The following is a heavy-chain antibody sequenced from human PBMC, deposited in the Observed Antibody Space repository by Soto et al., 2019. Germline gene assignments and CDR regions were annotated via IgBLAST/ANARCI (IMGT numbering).Heavy chain of an antibody. CDR1: GYTFTSYG. V-gene: IGHV1-18*01. D-gene: IGHD6-13*01. CDR3: ARVRDSSSWYFPLLFDY. J-gene: IGHJ4*02. CDR2: ISAYNGNT. Sequence: GASVKVSCKASGYTFTSYGISWVRQAPGQGLEWMGWISAYNGNTNYAQKLQGRVTMTTDTSTSTAYMELRSLRSDDTAVYYCARVRDSSSWYFPLLFDYWGQGTLVTAPQ.